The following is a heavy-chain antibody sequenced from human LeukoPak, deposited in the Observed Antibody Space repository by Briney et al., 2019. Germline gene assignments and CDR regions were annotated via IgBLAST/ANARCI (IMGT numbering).Heavy chain of an antibody. D-gene: IGHD6-13*01. J-gene: IGHJ6*03. CDR3: ARMYSSSWWVVDYYMDV. V-gene: IGHV3-30*03. Sequence: GGSLRLSCAASVFTFSSYSMNWVRQAPGKGLEWVAVISYDGSNKYYADSVKGRFTISRDNSKNTLYLQMNSLRAEDTAVYYCARMYSSSWWVVDYYMDVWGKGTTVTVSS. CDR2: ISYDGSNK. CDR1: VFTFSSYS.